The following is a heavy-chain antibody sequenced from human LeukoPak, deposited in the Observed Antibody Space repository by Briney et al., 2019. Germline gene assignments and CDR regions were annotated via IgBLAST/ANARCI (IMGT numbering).Heavy chain of an antibody. V-gene: IGHV3-30*02. Sequence: PGGSLRLSCAASGFTFSSYGMHWVPQAPGKGLEWVAFIRYDGSNKYYADSVKGRFTISRDNSKNTLYLQMNSLRAEDTAVYYCAKVGDKIVVVPAAPHDYWGQGTLVTVSS. CDR2: IRYDGSNK. CDR3: AKVGDKIVVVPAAPHDY. D-gene: IGHD2-2*01. J-gene: IGHJ4*02. CDR1: GFTFSSYG.